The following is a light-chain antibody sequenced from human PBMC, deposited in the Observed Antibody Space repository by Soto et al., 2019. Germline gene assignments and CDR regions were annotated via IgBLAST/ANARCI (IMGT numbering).Light chain of an antibody. J-gene: IGLJ2*01. CDR3: CSYSRSFVA. V-gene: IGLV2-11*01. CDR2: EVF. CDR1: TSDVGDYNS. Sequence: QSALTQPRSVSGSPGQSAAISCTATTSDVGDYNSVSWYQHHPGKAPKLLIFEVFKRPSGVPDRFSGSKSGNTASLTISGLQAEDEADYYCCSYSRSFVAFGGGTKLTVL.